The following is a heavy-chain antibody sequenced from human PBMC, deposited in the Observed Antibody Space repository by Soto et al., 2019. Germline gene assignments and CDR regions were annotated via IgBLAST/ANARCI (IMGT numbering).Heavy chain of an antibody. J-gene: IGHJ4*02. V-gene: IGHV4-34*01. D-gene: IGHD3-16*01. CDR2: IYHSGST. CDR3: AREEGHAYSTLYYMDY. Sequence: KTSETLSLTCAVYGWSFSDYYWSWVRQPPGKGLEWIVEIYHSGSTNYNPYLKSRVTISVDTSKNQFSLKLSSVPGADTAEYYCAREEGHAYSTLYYMDYWGQGTLVTVSS. CDR1: GWSFSDYY.